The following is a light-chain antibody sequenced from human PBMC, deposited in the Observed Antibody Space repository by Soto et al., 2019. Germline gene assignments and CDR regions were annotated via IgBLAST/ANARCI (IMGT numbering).Light chain of an antibody. J-gene: IGLJ2*01. CDR3: NSYTSSSTLV. Sequence: QSALTQPPSASGSPGQSVTISCTGAGTDVGQYNYVSWYQHHPGKAPKLIIFEVSDRPSGVSNRFSGSKSGNTASLTISGLQAEDEADYYCNSYTSSSTLVFGGGTKLTVL. CDR2: EVS. V-gene: IGLV2-14*01. CDR1: GTDVGQYNY.